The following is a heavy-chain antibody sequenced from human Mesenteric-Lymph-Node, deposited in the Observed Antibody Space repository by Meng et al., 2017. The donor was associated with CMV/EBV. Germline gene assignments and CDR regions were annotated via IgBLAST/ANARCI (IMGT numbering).Heavy chain of an antibody. CDR3: ARDYSPSSSGYYAHNYGMDV. J-gene: IGHJ6*02. CDR1: GFTFSTYV. CDR2: ITGSGFDT. Sequence: GESLKISCAASGFTFSTYVMNWVRQAPGKGLEWVSTITGSGFDTYTADSVKGRFTISRDNAKNSLYLQMNTLRAADTAMYYCARDYSPSSSGYYAHNYGMDVWGQGTTVTVSS. D-gene: IGHD6-19*01. V-gene: IGHV3-21*04.